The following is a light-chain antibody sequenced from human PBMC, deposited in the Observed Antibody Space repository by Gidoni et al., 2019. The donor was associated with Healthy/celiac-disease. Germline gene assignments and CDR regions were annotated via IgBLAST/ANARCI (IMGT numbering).Light chain of an antibody. CDR3: QSADSSGTYVWV. CDR1: ALPKQY. CDR2: KDS. Sequence: SYELTQPPSVSVPPGPTARITCSGDALPKQYAYWYQQKPGQAPVLVIYKDSERPSGIPERFSGSSSGTTVTLTISGVQAEDEADYYCQSADSSGTYVWVFGGGTKLTVL. J-gene: IGLJ3*02. V-gene: IGLV3-25*02.